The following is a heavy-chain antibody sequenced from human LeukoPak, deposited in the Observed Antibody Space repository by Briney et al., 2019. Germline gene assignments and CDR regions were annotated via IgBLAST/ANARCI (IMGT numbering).Heavy chain of an antibody. Sequence: PGGSLRLSCAASGFTFSSYAMHWVRQAPGKGLEWVSSISSSSSYIYYADSVKGRFTISRDNAKNSLYLQMNSLRAEDTAVYYCARVEELERDYWGQGTLVTVSS. CDR2: ISSSSSYI. CDR3: ARVEELERDY. CDR1: GFTFSSYA. D-gene: IGHD1-1*01. J-gene: IGHJ4*02. V-gene: IGHV3-21*01.